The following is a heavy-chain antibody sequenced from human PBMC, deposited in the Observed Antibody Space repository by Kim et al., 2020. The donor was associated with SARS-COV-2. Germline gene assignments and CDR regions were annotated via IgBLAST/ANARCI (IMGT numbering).Heavy chain of an antibody. Sequence: DSVKGRFTISRDNAKNSLYLQMNSLRAEDTALYYCAKDNVSSHSGYDEGYWGQGTLVTVSS. V-gene: IGHV3-9*01. J-gene: IGHJ4*02. D-gene: IGHD5-12*01. CDR3: AKDNVSSHSGYDEGY.